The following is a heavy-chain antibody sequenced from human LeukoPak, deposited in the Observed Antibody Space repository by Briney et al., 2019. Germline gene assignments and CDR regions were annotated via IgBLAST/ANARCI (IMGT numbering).Heavy chain of an antibody. CDR3: ARSYDYVWGSYRYGLYYFDY. D-gene: IGHD3-16*02. J-gene: IGHJ4*02. V-gene: IGHV4-59*01. CDR1: GGSISSYY. Sequence: KASETLSLTCTVSGGSISSYYWSWIRQPPGKGLEWIGYIYYSGSTNYNPSLSSRVTVSLDTSKNQFSLKLSSVTAADTAVYYCARSYDYVWGSYRYGLYYFDYWGQGTLVTVSS. CDR2: IYYSGST.